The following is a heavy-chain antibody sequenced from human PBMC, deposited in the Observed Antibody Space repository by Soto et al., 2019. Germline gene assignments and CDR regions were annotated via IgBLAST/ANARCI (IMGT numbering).Heavy chain of an antibody. V-gene: IGHV3-30-3*01. J-gene: IGHJ5*02. Sequence: QVQLVESGGGVVQPGRSLRLSCAASGFTFSSYAMHWVRQAPGKGLEWVAVISYDGSNKYYADSVKGRFTISRDNSKNTLYLQMNSLRAEDTAVYYCARGLLGYCSSTSCSNWFDPWGQGTLVTVSS. CDR3: ARGLLGYCSSTSCSNWFDP. CDR1: GFTFSSYA. D-gene: IGHD2-2*01. CDR2: ISYDGSNK.